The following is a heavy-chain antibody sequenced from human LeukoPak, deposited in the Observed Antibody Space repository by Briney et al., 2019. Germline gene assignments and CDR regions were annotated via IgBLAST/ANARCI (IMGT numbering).Heavy chain of an antibody. D-gene: IGHD6-13*01. Sequence: SETLSLTCAVSGVSISSGNWWNWVRQPPGKGLEWIGEIYHDETTNFNPSLKSRVTIAIDKSRNQFSLKLSAVTAADTAVYYCAREYSSSWYFYYWGQGTLVTVSS. J-gene: IGHJ4*02. V-gene: IGHV4-4*02. CDR3: AREYSSSWYFYY. CDR1: GVSISSGNW. CDR2: IYHDETT.